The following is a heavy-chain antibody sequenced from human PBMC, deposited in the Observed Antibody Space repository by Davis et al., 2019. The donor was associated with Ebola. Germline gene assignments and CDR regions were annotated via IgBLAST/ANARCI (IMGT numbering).Heavy chain of an antibody. Sequence: PSETLSLTCAVYGGSFSGYYWSWIRQPPGKGLEWIGEINHSGSTNYNPSLKSRVTISVDTSKNQFSQKLSSVTAADTAVYYCARHGPQQLVRYDYYYYMDVWGKGTTVTVSS. V-gene: IGHV4-34*01. CDR2: INHSGST. CDR1: GGSFSGYY. CDR3: ARHGPQQLVRYDYYYYMDV. D-gene: IGHD6-13*01. J-gene: IGHJ6*03.